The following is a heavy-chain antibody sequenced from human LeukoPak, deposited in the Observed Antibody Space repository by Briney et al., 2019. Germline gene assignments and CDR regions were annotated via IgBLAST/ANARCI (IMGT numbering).Heavy chain of an antibody. CDR2: ISAYNGDT. CDR3: ARDSVAMSTIRDFGY. D-gene: IGHD5-24*01. Sequence: VASVKVSCKTSGHTFTSFGFNWVRQAPGQGLEWMGWISAYNGDTRYPQKLQGRVTMTTDTSTSTVYMELRSLRSDDTAVYYCARDSVAMSTIRDFGYWGQGTLVTVSS. V-gene: IGHV1-18*01. J-gene: IGHJ4*02. CDR1: GHTFTSFG.